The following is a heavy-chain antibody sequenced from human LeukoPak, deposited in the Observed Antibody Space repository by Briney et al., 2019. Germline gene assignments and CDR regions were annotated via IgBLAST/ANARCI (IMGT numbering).Heavy chain of an antibody. J-gene: IGHJ4*02. CDR1: GFTFSSYA. CDR2: ISGSGGST. V-gene: IGHV3-23*01. Sequence: GGSLRLSCAASGFTFSSYAMSWVRQAPGKGLEWVSAISGSGGSTYYADSVKGRFTISRDNSKNTLYLQMNSLRAEDTAVYYCAKSHPGIRIAAASSDYWGQGTLVAVSS. CDR3: AKSHPGIRIAAASSDY. D-gene: IGHD6-13*01.